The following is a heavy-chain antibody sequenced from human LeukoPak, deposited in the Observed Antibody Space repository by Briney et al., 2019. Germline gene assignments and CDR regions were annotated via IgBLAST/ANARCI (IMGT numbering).Heavy chain of an antibody. CDR1: GASVTTYY. CDR3: ARGDLSGSSRGYYYYYMDV. D-gene: IGHD1-26*01. V-gene: IGHV4-59*02. J-gene: IGHJ6*03. CDR2: IYYSGST. Sequence: KPSETLSLTCAVSGASVTTYYWSWIRQPSGKGLEWIGYIYYSGSTNYNPSLKSRVTISVDTSKNQFSLKLSSVTAADTAVYYCARGDLSGSSRGYYYYYMDVWGKGTTVTVSS.